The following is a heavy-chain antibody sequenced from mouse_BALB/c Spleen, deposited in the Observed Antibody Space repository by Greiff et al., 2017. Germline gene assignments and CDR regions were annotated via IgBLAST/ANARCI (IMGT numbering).Heavy chain of an antibody. D-gene: IGHD2-3*01. CDR2: ISDGGSYT. Sequence: EVKLMESGGGLVKPGGSLKLSCAASGFTFSDYYMYWVRQTPEKRLEWVATISDGGSYTYYPDSVKGRFTISRDNAKNNLYLQMSSLKSEDTAMYYCARGGLLRIYFDYWGQGTTLTVSS. V-gene: IGHV5-4*02. CDR3: ARGGLLRIYFDY. J-gene: IGHJ2*01. CDR1: GFTFSDYY.